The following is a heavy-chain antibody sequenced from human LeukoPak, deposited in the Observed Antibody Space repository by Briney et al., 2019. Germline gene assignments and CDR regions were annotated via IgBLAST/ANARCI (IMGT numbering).Heavy chain of an antibody. Sequence: SETLSLTCTVSGGSISSYYWSWIRQPAGKGLEWIGRIYTSGSTNYNPSLKSRVTMSVDTSKNQFSLKLSSVTAADTAVYYCARGRSYYGSGSLYYYYYYMDVWGKGTTVTISS. CDR1: GGSISSYY. CDR3: ARGRSYYGSGSLYYYYYYMDV. V-gene: IGHV4-4*07. D-gene: IGHD3-10*01. J-gene: IGHJ6*03. CDR2: IYTSGST.